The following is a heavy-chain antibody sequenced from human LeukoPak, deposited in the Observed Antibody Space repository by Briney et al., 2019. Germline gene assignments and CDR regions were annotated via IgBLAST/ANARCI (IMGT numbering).Heavy chain of an antibody. Sequence: GGSLRLSCVASGFTLSNGMHWVRQAPGKGPEWVSFIRYDSSNKYYVDSVTGRFTISRDNAKNSLYLQMNSLRAEDTALYYCAKDMGDSSGYYCDYWGQGTLVTVSS. D-gene: IGHD3-22*01. CDR3: AKDMGDSSGYYCDY. CDR1: GFTLSNG. J-gene: IGHJ4*02. CDR2: IRYDSSNK. V-gene: IGHV3-30*02.